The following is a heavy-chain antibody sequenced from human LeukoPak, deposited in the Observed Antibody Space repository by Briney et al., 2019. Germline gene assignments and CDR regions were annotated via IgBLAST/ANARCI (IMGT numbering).Heavy chain of an antibody. CDR1: GYTFTSYY. V-gene: IGHV1-46*01. CDR3: ARESRSYDSSGLETLDY. J-gene: IGHJ4*02. Sequence: WASVKVSCKASGYTFTSYYMHWVRQAPGQGLEWMGIINPSGGSTSYAQKFQGRVTMTRDTSTSTVYMELSSLRSEDTAVYYCARESRSYDSSGLETLDYWGQGTLVTVSS. D-gene: IGHD3-22*01. CDR2: INPSGGST.